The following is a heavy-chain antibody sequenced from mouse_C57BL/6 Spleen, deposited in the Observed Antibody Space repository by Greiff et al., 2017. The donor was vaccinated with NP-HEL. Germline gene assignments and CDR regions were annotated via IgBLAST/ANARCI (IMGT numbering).Heavy chain of an antibody. CDR3: ARDRLWDGIYYFDY. CDR1: GYSITSGYY. J-gene: IGHJ2*01. Sequence: EVQVVESGPGLVKPSQSLSLTCSVTGYSITSGYYWNWIRQFPGNKLEWMGYISYDGSNNYNPSLKNRISITRDTSKNQFFLKLNSVTTEDTATYYCARDRLWDGIYYFDYWGQGTTLTVSS. D-gene: IGHD4-1*01. CDR2: ISYDGSN. V-gene: IGHV3-6*01.